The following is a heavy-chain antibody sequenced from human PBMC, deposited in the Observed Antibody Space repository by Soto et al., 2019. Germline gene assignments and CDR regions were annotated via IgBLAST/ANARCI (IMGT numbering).Heavy chain of an antibody. Sequence: TSETLSLTCTVSGGSISSGSYYWSWIRQHPGKDLEWIGYIYDSGSTYYNPSLKSRVTISEDTSMNQFSLKLNSVTAADTAVYYCARGMAEEQIFYYFDYWGQGALVTVSS. J-gene: IGHJ4*02. D-gene: IGHD3-9*01. CDR1: GGSISSGSYY. V-gene: IGHV4-31*03. CDR3: ARGMAEEQIFYYFDY. CDR2: IYDSGST.